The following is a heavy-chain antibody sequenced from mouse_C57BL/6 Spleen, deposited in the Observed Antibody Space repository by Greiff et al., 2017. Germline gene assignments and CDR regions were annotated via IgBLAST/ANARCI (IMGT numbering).Heavy chain of an antibody. CDR2: IYPRSGNT. V-gene: IGHV1-81*01. J-gene: IGHJ4*01. Sequence: VKLQESGAELARPGASVKLSCTASGYTFTSYGISWVKQRTGQGLEWIGEIYPRSGNTYYTEKFKGKATLTADKSSSTAYMELRSLTSEDSAVYFCARWGTTVYYYAMDYWGQGTSVTVSS. D-gene: IGHD1-1*01. CDR1: GYTFTSYG. CDR3: ARWGTTVYYYAMDY.